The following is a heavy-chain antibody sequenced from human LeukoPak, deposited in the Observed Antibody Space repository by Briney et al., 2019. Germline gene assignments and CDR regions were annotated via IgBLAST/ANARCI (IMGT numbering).Heavy chain of an antibody. D-gene: IGHD6-13*01. CDR2: IIPILGIA. J-gene: IGHJ4*02. V-gene: IGHV1-69*02. CDR3: ARADSSSWYGYFDY. Sequence: SVKVSCKASGDTFSSYTISWVRQAPGQGLEWMGRIIPILGIANYAQKFQGRVTLTADKSTSTAYMELSSLRYEDTAVYYSARADSSSWYGYFDYWGQGTLVTVSS. CDR1: GDTFSSYT.